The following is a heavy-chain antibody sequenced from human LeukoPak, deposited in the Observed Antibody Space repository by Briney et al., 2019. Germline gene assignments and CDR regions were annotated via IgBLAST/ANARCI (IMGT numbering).Heavy chain of an antibody. D-gene: IGHD3-22*01. CDR3: ARDAEPYYFDSSAAFDI. V-gene: IGHV3-48*04. J-gene: IGHJ3*02. CDR1: GFTLSSDW. Sequence: GGSLRLSCAASGFTLSSDWMNWVRQAPGKGLEWISYISSSGSTIYYADSVKGRFTISRDNAKNSLYLQMNSLRAEDTAVYYCARDAEPYYFDSSAAFDIWGQGTMVTVSS. CDR2: ISSSGSTI.